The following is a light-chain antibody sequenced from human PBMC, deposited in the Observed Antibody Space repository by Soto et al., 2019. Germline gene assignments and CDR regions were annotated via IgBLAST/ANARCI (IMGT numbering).Light chain of an antibody. CDR2: GAS. Sequence: EIELTQAPGTLSASPGERATLSCRASQSVKTNLAWYQQKPGQAPRLLIYGASSRATDIPTRFSGSGSGTEFTLTISSLQSEDFAVYYCQQYNNWPLWTFGQGTKVDNK. J-gene: IGKJ1*01. CDR3: QQYNNWPLWT. CDR1: QSVKTN. V-gene: IGKV3-15*01.